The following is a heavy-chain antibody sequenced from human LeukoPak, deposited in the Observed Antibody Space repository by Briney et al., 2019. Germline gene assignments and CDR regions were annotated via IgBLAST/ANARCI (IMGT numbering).Heavy chain of an antibody. V-gene: IGHV4-31*03. J-gene: IGHJ5*02. CDR2: IHYSGST. Sequence: SQTLSLTCTVSGGSISSGGYYWSWIRQHPGKGLEWIGYIHYSGSTYYNPSLKSRVTISVDTSKNQFSLKLSSVTAADTAVYYCAREAGTRTNWFDPWGQGTLVTVSS. D-gene: IGHD1-1*01. CDR3: AREAGTRTNWFDP. CDR1: GGSISSGGYY.